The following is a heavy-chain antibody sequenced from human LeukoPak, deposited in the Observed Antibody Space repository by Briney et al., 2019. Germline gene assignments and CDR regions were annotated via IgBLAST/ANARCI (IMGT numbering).Heavy chain of an antibody. D-gene: IGHD3-10*01. CDR2: ISGSGGST. J-gene: IGHJ4*02. V-gene: IGHV3-23*01. Sequence: GGSLRLSCAASGFTFSSYAMSWVRQAPGKGLEWVSAISGSGGSTYYADSVKGRFTISRDNSKNTLYLQMNSLRTEDTAVYYCAKASYYYGSGTGYWGQGTLVTVSS. CDR3: AKASYYYGSGTGY. CDR1: GFTFSSYA.